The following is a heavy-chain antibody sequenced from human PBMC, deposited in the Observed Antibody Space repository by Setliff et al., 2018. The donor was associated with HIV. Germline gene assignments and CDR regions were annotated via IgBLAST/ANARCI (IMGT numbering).Heavy chain of an antibody. CDR2: IYYSYSSGST. Sequence: SETLSLTCTVSAGSISSSNYYWGWIRQPPGKGLEWIGSIYYSYSSGSTYYNPSLQSRVTISIETSKNQFFLNLNSVTAADTAVYYCARDRGGTYWGDSFEYWGQGALVTVSS. CDR1: AGSISSSNYY. D-gene: IGHD1-26*01. CDR3: ARDRGGTYWGDSFEY. V-gene: IGHV4-39*07. J-gene: IGHJ4*02.